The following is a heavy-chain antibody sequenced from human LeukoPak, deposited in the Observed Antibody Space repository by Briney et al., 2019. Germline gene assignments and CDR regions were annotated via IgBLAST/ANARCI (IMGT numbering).Heavy chain of an antibody. CDR1: GGSISSYY. D-gene: IGHD1-26*01. CDR2: IYTSGST. CDR3: ARENSGSYSEFDY. V-gene: IGHV4-4*07. Sequence: SETLSLTCTVSGGSISSYYWSWIRQPAGKGLEWTGRIYTSGSTNYNASLKSRVSMSVDTSKNQFSLKLSSVTAADTAVFYCARENSGSYSEFDYWGQGTLVTVSS. J-gene: IGHJ4*02.